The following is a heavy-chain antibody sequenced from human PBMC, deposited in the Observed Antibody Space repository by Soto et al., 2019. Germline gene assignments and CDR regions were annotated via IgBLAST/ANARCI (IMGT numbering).Heavy chain of an antibody. Sequence: EVQLVESGGGLVKPGGSLRLSCAASGFTFSSYSMNWVRQAPGKGLEWVSSISSSSSYIYYGDSVKGRFTISRDNAKNSLYLQMNSLRAEDTAVYYCARALTTAGWFDPWGQGTLVTVSS. CDR1: GFTFSSYS. CDR2: ISSSSSYI. CDR3: ARALTTAGWFDP. J-gene: IGHJ5*02. D-gene: IGHD4-4*01. V-gene: IGHV3-21*04.